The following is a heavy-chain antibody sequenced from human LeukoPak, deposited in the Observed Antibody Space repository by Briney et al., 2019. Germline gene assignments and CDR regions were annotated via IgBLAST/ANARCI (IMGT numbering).Heavy chain of an antibody. D-gene: IGHD3-3*01. Sequence: PSETLSLTCTVSGGSISSSSYYGGWIRQPPGKGLEWIGSIYYSGSTYYNPSLKSRVTLSVDTSKNQFSLKLSSVTAADTAVYYCWRGVDDFPYYYYMHVWGKGTTVTVSS. CDR1: GGSISSSSYY. CDR2: IYYSGST. J-gene: IGHJ6*03. V-gene: IGHV4-39*07. CDR3: WRGVDDFPYYYYMHV.